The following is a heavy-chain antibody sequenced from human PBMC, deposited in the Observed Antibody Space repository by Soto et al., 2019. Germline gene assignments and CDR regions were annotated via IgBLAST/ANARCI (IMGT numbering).Heavy chain of an antibody. CDR3: ARVEIAMGNNWFDP. V-gene: IGHV4-31*03. CDR1: GGSISSGGYY. Sequence: SETLSLTCTVSGGSISSGGYYWSWIRQHPGKGLEWIGYIYYSGSTYYNPSLKSRVTISVDTSKNQFSLKLSSVTAADTAVYYCARVEIAMGNNWFDPWGQGTLVTVSS. D-gene: IGHD2-21*01. J-gene: IGHJ5*02. CDR2: IYYSGST.